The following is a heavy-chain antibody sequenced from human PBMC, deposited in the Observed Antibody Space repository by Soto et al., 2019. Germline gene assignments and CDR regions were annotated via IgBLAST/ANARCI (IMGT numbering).Heavy chain of an antibody. CDR2: ISTRGSSL. D-gene: IGHD6-13*01. J-gene: IGHJ6*02. CDR3: ARGQAAAPFYYYAMDV. Sequence: GGSLRLSCAASGFIFSDYYMSWIRQAPGKGLEWVSFISTRGSSLYYADSVKGRFTIPRDNAKNSLYLQMNSLRAEDTAVYYCARGQAAAPFYYYAMDVWGQGTTVTVSS. CDR1: GFIFSDYY. V-gene: IGHV3-11*01.